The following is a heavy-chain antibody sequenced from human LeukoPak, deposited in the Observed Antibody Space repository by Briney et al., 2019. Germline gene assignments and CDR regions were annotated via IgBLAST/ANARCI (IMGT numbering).Heavy chain of an antibody. CDR1: GGSISSGGYY. CDR3: ARHQYSGYHTWFLDYYYGMDV. CDR2: IYYSGST. J-gene: IGHJ6*02. V-gene: IGHV4-39*01. D-gene: IGHD5-12*01. Sequence: PSETLSLTCTVSGGSISSGGYYWSWIRQPPGKGLEWIGSIYYSGSTYYNPSLKSRVTISVDTSKNQFSLKLSSVTAADTAVYYCARHQYSGYHTWFLDYYYGMDVWGQGTTVTVSS.